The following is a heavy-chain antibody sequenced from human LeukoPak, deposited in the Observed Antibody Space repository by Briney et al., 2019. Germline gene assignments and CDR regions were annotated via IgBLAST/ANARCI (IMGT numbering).Heavy chain of an antibody. CDR2: IYYSGST. Sequence: SETLSLTCTVSGGSISSYYWSWIRQPPGKGLEWIGYIYYSGSTNHNPSLKSRVTISVDTSKNQFSLKLSFVTAADTAVYYCAREDFWSASYNGWFDPWGQGTLVTVSS. V-gene: IGHV4-59*12. CDR1: GGSISSYY. D-gene: IGHD3-3*01. J-gene: IGHJ5*02. CDR3: AREDFWSASYNGWFDP.